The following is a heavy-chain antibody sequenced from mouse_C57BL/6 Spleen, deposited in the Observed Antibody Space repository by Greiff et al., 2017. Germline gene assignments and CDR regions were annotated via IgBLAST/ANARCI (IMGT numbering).Heavy chain of an antibody. V-gene: IGHV1-9*01. Sequence: VKLVESGAELMKPGASVKLSCKATGYTFTGYWIEWVKQRPGHGLEWIGELLPGNGSTNYNEKFKGKATFTADTSSNTAYMQLSSLTTEDSAIYYCATLDSSGYVNAYWGQGPLVTVSA. D-gene: IGHD3-2*02. CDR3: ATLDSSGYVNAY. CDR2: LLPGNGST. J-gene: IGHJ3*01. CDR1: GYTFTGYW.